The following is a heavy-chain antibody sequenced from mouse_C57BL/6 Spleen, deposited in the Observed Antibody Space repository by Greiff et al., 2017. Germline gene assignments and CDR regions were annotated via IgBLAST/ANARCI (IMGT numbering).Heavy chain of an antibody. CDR3: ARGLRQEVAMDY. V-gene: IGHV1-69*01. D-gene: IGHD2-2*01. J-gene: IGHJ4*01. CDR1: GYTFTSYW. Sequence: VQLQQPGAELVMPGASVKLSCKASGYTFTSYWMHWVKQRPGQGLEWIGEIDPSDSYTNYNQKFKGKSTLTVDKSSSTAYMQLSSLTSEDSAVYYCARGLRQEVAMDYCGQGTSVTVSS. CDR2: IDPSDSYT.